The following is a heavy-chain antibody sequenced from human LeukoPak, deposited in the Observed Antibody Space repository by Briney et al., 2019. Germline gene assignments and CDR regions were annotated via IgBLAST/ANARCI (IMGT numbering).Heavy chain of an antibody. CDR2: IYYSGST. CDR3: ARLTGEVAASTDFDY. D-gene: IGHD2-15*01. V-gene: IGHV4-39*01. CDR1: GGSISSSSYY. Sequence: SETLSLTCTVSGGSISSSSYYWGWIRQPPGKGLEWIGSIYYSGSTYYNPSLKSRVTISVDTSKNQFSLKLSSVTAADTAVYYCARLTGEVAASTDFDYWCQGTLVTVSS. J-gene: IGHJ4*02.